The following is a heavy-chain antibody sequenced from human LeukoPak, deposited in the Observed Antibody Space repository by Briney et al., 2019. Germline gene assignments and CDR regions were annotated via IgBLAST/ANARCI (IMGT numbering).Heavy chain of an antibody. Sequence: SETLSLTCAVYGGSFSGYYWSWIRQPPGKGLEWIGEINHSGSTNYNPSLKSRVTISVDTSKNQFSLKLSSVTAADTAVYYCARAHYYDSSGYYSYYYYYGMDVWGQGTTVTVSS. V-gene: IGHV4-34*01. D-gene: IGHD3-22*01. CDR2: INHSGST. CDR1: GGSFSGYY. CDR3: ARAHYYDSSGYYSYYYYYGMDV. J-gene: IGHJ6*02.